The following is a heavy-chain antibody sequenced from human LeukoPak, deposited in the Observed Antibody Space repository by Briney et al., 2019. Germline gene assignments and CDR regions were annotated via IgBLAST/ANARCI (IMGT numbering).Heavy chain of an antibody. Sequence: GASVKVSCKASGYTFTSYYMHWVRQAPGQGLEWMGIINPSGGSTSYAQKFPGRVTMTRDTSTSTVYMELSSLRSEDTAVYYCASSKVPLYGDYGSFDYWGQGTLVTVSS. CDR3: ASSKVPLYGDYGSFDY. CDR1: GYTFTSYY. D-gene: IGHD4-17*01. V-gene: IGHV1-46*01. CDR2: INPSGGST. J-gene: IGHJ4*02.